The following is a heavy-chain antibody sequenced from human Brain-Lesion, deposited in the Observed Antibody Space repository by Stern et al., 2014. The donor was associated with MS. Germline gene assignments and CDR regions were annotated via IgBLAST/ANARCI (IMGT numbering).Heavy chain of an antibody. D-gene: IGHD3-10*01. CDR3: ARGYYGSGRPQKGMDV. CDR1: GYTFTGHY. Sequence: VQMVESGAEVKKPGASVKVSCKASGYTFTGHYMYWVRQAPGQGLEWMGGITPNSGGTRYAQKFQGRVTMTRDTSITTAYMELSRLRSDDTAVYYCARGYYGSGRPQKGMDVWGQGTTVTVSS. V-gene: IGHV1-2*02. J-gene: IGHJ6*02. CDR2: ITPNSGGT.